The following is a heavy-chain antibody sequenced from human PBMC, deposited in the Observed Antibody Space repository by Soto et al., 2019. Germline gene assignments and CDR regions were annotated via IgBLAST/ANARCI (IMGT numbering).Heavy chain of an antibody. V-gene: IGHV1-69*13. CDR3: ARDRVVRATTAFDI. D-gene: IGHD1-26*01. J-gene: IGHJ3*02. CDR2: IIPIFGTA. Sequence: SVKVSCKASGGTFSSYAISWVRQAPGQGLEWMGGIIPIFGTANYAQKFQGRVTITADESTSTAYMELSSLRSEDTAVYYCARDRVVRATTAFDIWGQGTMVTVSS. CDR1: GGTFSSYA.